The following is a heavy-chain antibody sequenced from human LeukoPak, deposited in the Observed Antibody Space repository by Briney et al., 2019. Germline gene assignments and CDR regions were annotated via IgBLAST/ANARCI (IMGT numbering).Heavy chain of an antibody. V-gene: IGHV1-2*02. CDR1: GYTFTGYY. Sequence: ASVKVSCKASGYTFTGYYMHWVRQAPGQGLEGMGWINPNSGGTNYAQKFQGRVTMTRDTSISTAYMELSRLRSDDTAVYYCARVDSSQQGTGGDYWGQGTLVTVSS. CDR3: ARVDSSQQGTGGDY. CDR2: INPNSGGT. J-gene: IGHJ4*02. D-gene: IGHD6-13*01.